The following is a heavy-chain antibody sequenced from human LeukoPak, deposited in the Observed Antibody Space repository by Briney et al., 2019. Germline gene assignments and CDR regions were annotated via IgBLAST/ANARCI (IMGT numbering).Heavy chain of an antibody. J-gene: IGHJ4*02. CDR3: ARDTLGEGEDANYAVYYFDY. Sequence: PGGSLRLSCAASGFTFSSYAMSWVRQAPGKGLEWVSAISGSGGSTYYADSVKGRFTISRDNSKNTLYLQMNSLRAEDTAIYYCARDTLGEGEDANYAVYYFDYWGQGTLVTVSS. V-gene: IGHV3-23*01. CDR1: GFTFSSYA. CDR2: ISGSGGST. D-gene: IGHD4/OR15-4a*01.